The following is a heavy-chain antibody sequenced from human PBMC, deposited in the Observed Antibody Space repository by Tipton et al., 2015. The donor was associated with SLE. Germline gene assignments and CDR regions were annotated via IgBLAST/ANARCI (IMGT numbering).Heavy chain of an antibody. J-gene: IGHJ5*02. CDR1: GGSISSSSYY. D-gene: IGHD6-13*01. CDR2: IYTSGST. V-gene: IGHV4-61*05. CDR3: ARVTSRWAAVSNWFDP. Sequence: TLSLTCTVSGGSISSSSYYWGWIRQPPGKGLEWIGYIYTSGSTNYNPSPKSRVTISVDTSKNQFSLKLSSVTAADTAVYYCARVTSRWAAVSNWFDPWGQGTLVTVSS.